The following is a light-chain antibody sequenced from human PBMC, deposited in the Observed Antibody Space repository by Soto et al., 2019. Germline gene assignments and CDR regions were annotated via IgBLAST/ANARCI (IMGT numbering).Light chain of an antibody. CDR2: DTY. Sequence: QSVLTQPPSVSAAPGQKVTISCSGSSSTIGENYVSWYQQFPGTAPKLVIYDTYKRPSGIPDRFSGSKSGTSATLAITGLQTGDEGDYYCATWDGSLGNVLFGGGTKLTVL. V-gene: IGLV1-51*01. J-gene: IGLJ2*01. CDR3: ATWDGSLGNVL. CDR1: SSTIGENY.